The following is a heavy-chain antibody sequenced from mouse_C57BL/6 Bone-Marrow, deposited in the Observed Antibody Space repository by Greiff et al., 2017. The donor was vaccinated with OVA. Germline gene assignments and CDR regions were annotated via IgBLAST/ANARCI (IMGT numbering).Heavy chain of an antibody. J-gene: IGHJ3*01. D-gene: IGHD2-4*01. CDR3: ARRIYYDYDVGAFAY. Sequence: QVQLKQSGAELVKPGASVKMSCKASGYTFTSYWITWVKQRPGQGLEWIGDIYPGSGSTNYNEKFKSKATLTVDTSSSTAYMQLSSLTSEDSAVYYCARRIYYDYDVGAFAYWGQGTLVTVSA. V-gene: IGHV1-55*01. CDR2: IYPGSGST. CDR1: GYTFTSYW.